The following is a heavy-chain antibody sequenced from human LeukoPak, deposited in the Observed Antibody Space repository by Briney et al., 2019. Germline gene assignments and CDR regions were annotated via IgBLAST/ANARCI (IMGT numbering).Heavy chain of an antibody. CDR1: GGSISSYY. V-gene: IGHV4-4*07. J-gene: IGHJ4*02. CDR2: IYTSGST. Sequence: SETLSLTCTVSGGSISSYYWSWIRQPAGKGLEWIGRIYTSGSTNYNPSLKSRVTLSVDTSKNQFSLKLSSMTAADTAVYYCARDQYYDSSGYYYYWAQGTLVTVSS. D-gene: IGHD3-22*01. CDR3: ARDQYYDSSGYYYY.